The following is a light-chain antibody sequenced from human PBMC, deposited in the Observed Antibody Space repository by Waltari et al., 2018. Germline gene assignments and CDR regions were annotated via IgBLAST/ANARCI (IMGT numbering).Light chain of an antibody. V-gene: IGLV2-23*02. Sequence: QSALTQPASVSGSPGQSITISCSGVSSDTGSDHLLSWYQQHPDRAPKLIVYETTKRPSGVSHRFSGSKSANMASLTISGLQAEDEAEYYCCSYGDTGTVIFGGGTKLTVL. CDR2: ETT. CDR3: CSYGDTGTVI. J-gene: IGLJ2*01. CDR1: SSDTGSDHL.